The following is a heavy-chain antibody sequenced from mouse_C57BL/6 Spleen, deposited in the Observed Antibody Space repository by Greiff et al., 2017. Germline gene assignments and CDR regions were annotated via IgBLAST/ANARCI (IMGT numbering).Heavy chain of an antibody. V-gene: IGHV1-52*01. CDR2: IDPSDSET. CDR3: ARSGVLRRRRYYAMDY. CDR1: GYTFTSYW. D-gene: IGHD2-4*01. Sequence: QVQLKQPGAELVRPGSSVKLSCKASGYTFTSYWMHWVKQRPIQGLEWIGNIDPSDSETHYNQKFKDKATLTVDKSSSTAYMQLSSLTSEDSAVYYFARSGVLRRRRYYAMDYWGQGTSATVSP. J-gene: IGHJ4*01.